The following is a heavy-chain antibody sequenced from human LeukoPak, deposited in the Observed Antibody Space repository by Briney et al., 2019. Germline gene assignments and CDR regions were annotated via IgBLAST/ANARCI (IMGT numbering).Heavy chain of an antibody. V-gene: IGHV6-1*01. D-gene: IGHD3-22*01. Sequence: SQTLSLTCGISGDSVSSNSATWNWIRQSPSRGLEWLGRTYYRSKWSNDYAVSVKSRITINLDTSKNQFSLQLNSVTPEDTAVYYCARGIADSTGYYYVDYWGQGTLVTVSS. CDR3: ARGIADSTGYYYVDY. CDR2: TYYRSKWSN. J-gene: IGHJ4*02. CDR1: GDSVSSNSAT.